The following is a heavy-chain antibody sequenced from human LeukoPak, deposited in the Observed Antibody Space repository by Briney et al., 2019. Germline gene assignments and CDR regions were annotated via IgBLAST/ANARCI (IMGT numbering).Heavy chain of an antibody. CDR1: GFSFSDYA. D-gene: IGHD5-18*01. V-gene: IGHV3-30-3*01. CDR3: ARGPGLAMGKGYFDY. CDR2: TSHNEGNR. Sequence: PGKSLRLSCAASGFSFSDYAMHWVRQAPAKGLEWVAATSHNEGNRYYADSVKGRFTISRDNSRNTLYLEVNSLRTDDTAVYLCARGPGLAMGKGYFDYCGQGTLVTVSS. J-gene: IGHJ4*02.